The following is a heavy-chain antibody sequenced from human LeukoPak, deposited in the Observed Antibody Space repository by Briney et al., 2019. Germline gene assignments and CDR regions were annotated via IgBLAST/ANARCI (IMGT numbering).Heavy chain of an antibody. CDR1: GFTFNSYA. V-gene: IGHV3-23*01. D-gene: IGHD6-19*01. J-gene: IGHJ4*02. CDR2: VGGSGSDT. CDR3: AKRAPPGTAVGVPYYFDH. Sequence: GGSLRLSCAASGFTFNSYAMSWFRQAPGTELEWVSTVGGSGSDTFYADSVKGRFTISRDNSNNAVYLQMNSLRAEDTALYHCAKRAPPGTAVGVPYYFDHWGQGTLVTVSS.